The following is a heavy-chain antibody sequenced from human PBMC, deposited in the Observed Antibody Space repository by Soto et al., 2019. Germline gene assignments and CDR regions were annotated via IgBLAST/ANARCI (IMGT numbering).Heavy chain of an antibody. J-gene: IGHJ4*02. V-gene: IGHV3-73*01. Sequence: EVQLVESGGGSVQPGESLKLSCSTSGFTFSASHMHWVRQAPGKGLEWVGHMRSKADNYDTAYGEWVRGRFTVSRDDSKNTAYLQMDSLKAEDTAVYYCARQTVSCHDFWGQGTLVTVSS. D-gene: IGHD2-2*01. CDR2: MRSKADNYDT. CDR1: GFTFSASH. CDR3: ARQTVSCHDF.